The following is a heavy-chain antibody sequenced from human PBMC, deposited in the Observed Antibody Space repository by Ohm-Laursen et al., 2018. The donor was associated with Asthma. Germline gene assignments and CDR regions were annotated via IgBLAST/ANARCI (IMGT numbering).Heavy chain of an antibody. V-gene: IGHV1-8*01. D-gene: IGHD3-3*01. Sequence: ASVKVSCKASGYTFTSYDINWVRQATGQGLEWMGWMNPNSGNTGYAQKFQGRVTMTRNTSISTAYMELSSLRSEDTAVYYCARDYDFWSGFDGMDVWGQGTTVTVSS. CDR3: ARDYDFWSGFDGMDV. CDR1: GYTFTSYD. CDR2: MNPNSGNT. J-gene: IGHJ6*02.